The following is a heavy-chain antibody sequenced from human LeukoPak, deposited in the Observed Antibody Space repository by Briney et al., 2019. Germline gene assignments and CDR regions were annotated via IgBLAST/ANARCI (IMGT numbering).Heavy chain of an antibody. CDR1: GGSISSYY. V-gene: IGHV4-59*01. CDR3: ARATYYYDSSGYYSRGFLAFDI. CDR2: IYYSGST. D-gene: IGHD3-22*01. J-gene: IGHJ3*02. Sequence: SETLSLTCTVSGGSISSYYWSWVRQPPGKGLEWIGDIYYSGSTNYNPSLKSRVTISVGTSKNQFSLKLSSVTAADTAVYYCARATYYYDSSGYYSRGFLAFDIWGQGTMVTVSS.